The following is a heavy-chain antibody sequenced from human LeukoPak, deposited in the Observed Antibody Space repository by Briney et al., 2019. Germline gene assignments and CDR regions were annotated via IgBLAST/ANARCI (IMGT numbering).Heavy chain of an antibody. CDR1: GGSISSYY. D-gene: IGHD3-16*02. CDR3: ARRRGNGGVIHWFDP. CDR2: IYYSGSA. V-gene: IGHV4-59*01. Sequence: SETLSLTCTVSGGSISSYYWSWIRQPPGKGLEWIGYIYYSGSANYNPSLKSRVTISVDTSKNQFSLRLSSVTAADTAVYYCARRRGNGGVIHWFDPWGQGTLVTVSS. J-gene: IGHJ5*02.